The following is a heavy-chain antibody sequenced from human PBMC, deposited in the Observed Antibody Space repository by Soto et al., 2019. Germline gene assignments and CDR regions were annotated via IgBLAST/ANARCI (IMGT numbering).Heavy chain of an antibody. Sequence: QVQLQQWGAGLLKPSETLSLTCAVYGWSFSGYYWSWIRQPPGKGLEWIGEINHSGSTNYNPSLKSRVTISVDTSKNQFSLRLSSVTAADTAVYYCARWGRRVRGVSVDYWGQGTLVTVSS. CDR2: INHSGST. CDR1: GWSFSGYY. D-gene: IGHD3-10*01. CDR3: ARWGRRVRGVSVDY. V-gene: IGHV4-34*01. J-gene: IGHJ4*02.